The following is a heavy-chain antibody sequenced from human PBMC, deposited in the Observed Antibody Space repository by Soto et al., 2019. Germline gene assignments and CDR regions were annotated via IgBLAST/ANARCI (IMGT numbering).Heavy chain of an antibody. V-gene: IGHV3-23*01. CDR3: AKGRYFDASGGCANF. D-gene: IGHD3-9*01. CDR1: GFTCNTYA. Sequence: EVRVLESGGGFLQPGGSHRLSCVASGFTCNTYAMSWVRQTPEKVLEWVSAISGSGWQTYYAESVQGRFTISRDNSKTTVYLHMNRLRAEDSGIYYCAKGRYFDASGGCANFWGRGTLVTVSS. CDR2: ISGSGWQT. J-gene: IGHJ2*01.